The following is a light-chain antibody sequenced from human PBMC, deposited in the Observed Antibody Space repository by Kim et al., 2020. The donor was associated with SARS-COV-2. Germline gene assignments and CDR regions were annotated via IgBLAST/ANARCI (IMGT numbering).Light chain of an antibody. CDR2: QDS. CDR3: QAWDSSTRVV. V-gene: IGLV3-1*01. Sequence: PEQTARIPCSGGKLGDEYACWYQQKPGQSPGLVIYQDSKRPSGIPERFSGSNSGNTATLTISGTQAMDEADYYCQAWDSSTRVVFGGGTQLTVL. CDR1: KLGDEY. J-gene: IGLJ2*01.